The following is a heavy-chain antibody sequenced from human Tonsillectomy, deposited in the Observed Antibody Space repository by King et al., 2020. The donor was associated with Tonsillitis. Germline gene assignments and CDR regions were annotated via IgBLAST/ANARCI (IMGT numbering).Heavy chain of an antibody. CDR1: GYTFSSSA. CDR2: INTNTGNP. J-gene: IGHJ2*01. Sequence: VQLVESGSELKKPGASVKVSCKASGYTFSSSAINWVRQAPGQGLEWMGWINTNTGNPTYAQGFTGRFVFSLDTSVSTAYLQISSLKAEDTAVYYCARDNYNSVYWYVDLWGRGTLVTVSS. CDR3: ARDNYNSVYWYVDL. V-gene: IGHV7-4-1*02. D-gene: IGHD5-24*01.